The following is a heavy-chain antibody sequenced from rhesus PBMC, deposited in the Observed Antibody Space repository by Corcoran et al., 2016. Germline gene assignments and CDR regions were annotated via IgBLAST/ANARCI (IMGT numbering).Heavy chain of an antibody. CDR1: GGSISSNY. Sequence: QVQLQESGPGLVKPSETLSLTCAVSGGSISSNYWSWIRQAPGKGLGWIGYIYCGSGSTSYNPTLTSRVTISTDTSKNQLSLKLSPVTAAVTAVYYCARQYSNYPFIDYWGQGVLVTVSS. CDR3: ARQYSNYPFIDY. CDR2: IYCGSGST. V-gene: IGHV4-147*01. J-gene: IGHJ4*01. D-gene: IGHD4-23*01.